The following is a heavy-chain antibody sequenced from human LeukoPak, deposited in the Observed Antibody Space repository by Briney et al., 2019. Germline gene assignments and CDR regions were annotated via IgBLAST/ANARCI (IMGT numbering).Heavy chain of an antibody. J-gene: IGHJ4*02. D-gene: IGHD6-19*01. V-gene: IGHV3-9*01. CDR1: GFTFDDYA. CDR3: AKAQTLGGGWYYFDY. Sequence: GRSLRLSCAASGFTFDDYAMHWVRQAPGKGLEWVSGISWNSGSIGYADSVKGRFTISRDNAKNSLYLQMNSLRAEDTALYYCAKAQTLGGGWYYFDYWGQGTLVTVSS. CDR2: ISWNSGSI.